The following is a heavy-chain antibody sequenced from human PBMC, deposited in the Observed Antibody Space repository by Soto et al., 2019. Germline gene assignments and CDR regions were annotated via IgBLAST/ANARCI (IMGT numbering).Heavy chain of an antibody. V-gene: IGHV4-59*01. Sequence: SSETLSLTCTVSGGSISSYYWSWIRQPPGKGLEWIGYFSHSGSTYYNPSLKSRVTISVDTSKNQFSLKLSSVTAADTAVYYCARYKSNYYYGMDVWGQGTTVTVSS. CDR3: ARYKSNYYYGMDV. CDR2: FSHSGST. D-gene: IGHD1-20*01. CDR1: GGSISSYY. J-gene: IGHJ6*02.